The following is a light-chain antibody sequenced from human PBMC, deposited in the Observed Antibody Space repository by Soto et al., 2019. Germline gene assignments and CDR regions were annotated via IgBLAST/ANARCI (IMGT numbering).Light chain of an antibody. CDR1: SSNIGSHF. CDR3: AVWDQSLTGWV. Sequence: QSVLTQPPSASGTPGQSLTISCSGSSSNIGSHFVYWYQHLPGTAPKLLIFRDGQRPSGVPARFFGSKSGTSASLAITGLRSEDEADYYCAVWDQSLTGWVFGGGTQVTVL. CDR2: RDG. J-gene: IGLJ3*02. V-gene: IGLV1-47*01.